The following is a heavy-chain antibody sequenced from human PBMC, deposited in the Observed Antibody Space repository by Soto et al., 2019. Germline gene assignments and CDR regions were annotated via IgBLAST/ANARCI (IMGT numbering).Heavy chain of an antibody. CDR2: ISYDGSNK. Sequence: QVQLVESGGGVVQPGRSLRLSCAASGFTFSSYAMHWVRQAPGKGLEWVAVISYDGSNKYYADSVKGRFTISRDNSKNTVYLQMNSLRAEDTAVYYCARGGHIVVVTAIPEWGQGTLVTVS. CDR3: ARGGHIVVVTAIPE. CDR1: GFTFSSYA. V-gene: IGHV3-30-3*01. D-gene: IGHD2-21*02. J-gene: IGHJ4*02.